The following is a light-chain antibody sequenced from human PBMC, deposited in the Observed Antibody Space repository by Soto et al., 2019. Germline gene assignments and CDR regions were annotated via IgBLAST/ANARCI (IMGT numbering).Light chain of an antibody. J-gene: IGKJ1*01. CDR3: QQYNTWPRK. V-gene: IGKV3-15*01. Sequence: EIVMTQSPATLSVSPGERATLSCRASQSVNFNLVWYQQKPGQAPRLLIYGASTRATGIPARFSGSGYGTEFTLTISNLQSEDFAVYYCQQYNTWPRKFGQGTKV. CDR2: GAS. CDR1: QSVNFN.